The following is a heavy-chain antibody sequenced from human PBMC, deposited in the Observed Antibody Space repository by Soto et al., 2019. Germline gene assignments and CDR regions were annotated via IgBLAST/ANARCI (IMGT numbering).Heavy chain of an antibody. CDR1: GGSISSGGYY. CDR3: ASAADPSSYYYDRDPYFDY. J-gene: IGHJ4*02. CDR2: IYYSGST. V-gene: IGHV4-39*01. Sequence: SETLSLTCTVSGGSISSGGYYWSWIRQHPGKGLEWIGYIYYSGSTYYNPSPKSRVTISVDTSKNQFSLKLSSVTAADTAVYYCASAADPSSYYYDRDPYFDYWGQGTLVTVSS. D-gene: IGHD3-22*01.